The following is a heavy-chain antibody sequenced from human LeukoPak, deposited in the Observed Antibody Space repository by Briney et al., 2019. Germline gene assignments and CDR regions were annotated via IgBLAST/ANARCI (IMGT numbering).Heavy chain of an antibody. CDR2: ILSDGSMT. D-gene: IGHD3-16*01. CDR1: GFTFSNVW. CDR3: ATDGSYALGG. V-gene: IGHV3-74*01. J-gene: IGHJ4*02. Sequence: PEGSLRLSCEASGFTFSNVWMHWVRQAPGKGLAWVSYILSDGSMTNYADNVKGRFTVSRDNAKNTVYLQMNSLRVEDTAVYYCATDGSYALGGWGQGTLVTVSS.